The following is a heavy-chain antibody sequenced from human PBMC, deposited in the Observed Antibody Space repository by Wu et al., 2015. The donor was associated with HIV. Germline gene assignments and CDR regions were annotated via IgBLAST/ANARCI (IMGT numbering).Heavy chain of an antibody. J-gene: IGHJ4*02. D-gene: IGHD2-2*01. V-gene: IGHV1-8*01. CDR3: ARGRRMMGDRGYCSSTSCYFSFDY. Sequence: QVQLVQSGAEVKKPGASVKVSCKASGYTFTSYDINWVRQATGQGLEWMGWMNPNSGNTGYAQKFQGRVTMTRNTSISTAYMELSSLRSEDTAVYYCARGRRMMGDRGYCSSTSCYFSFDYWGQGTLVTVSS. CDR2: MNPNSGNT. CDR1: GYTFTSYD.